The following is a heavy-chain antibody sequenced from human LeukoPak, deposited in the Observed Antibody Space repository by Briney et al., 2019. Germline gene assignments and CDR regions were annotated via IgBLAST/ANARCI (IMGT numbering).Heavy chain of an antibody. CDR2: INGDGSNV. J-gene: IGHJ4*02. CDR1: GFIFSNYY. D-gene: IGHD2-2*01. Sequence: GGSLRLSCAASGFIFSNYYMHWVRQAPGKGLVWVSHINGDGSNVNYADSVKGRFTISRDNAKNTLYLQMNSLRVEDTALYYCGRGKSPAAVDDWGQGTLVTVSS. V-gene: IGHV3-74*01. CDR3: GRGKSPAAVDD.